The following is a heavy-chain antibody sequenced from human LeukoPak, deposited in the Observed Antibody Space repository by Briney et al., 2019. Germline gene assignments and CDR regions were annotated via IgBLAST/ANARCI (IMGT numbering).Heavy chain of an antibody. Sequence: GGSLRLSCAASGFTFSSYEMNWVRQAPGKGLEWVSYISSSGSTIYYADSVKGRFTISRDNAKNSLYLQMNSLRAEDTAIYYCARGGVNYHDTSGYYYLAAYWGQGTLSPSPQ. V-gene: IGHV3-48*03. CDR2: ISSSGSTI. D-gene: IGHD3-22*01. CDR1: GFTFSSYE. CDR3: ARGGVNYHDTSGYYYLAAY. J-gene: IGHJ4*02.